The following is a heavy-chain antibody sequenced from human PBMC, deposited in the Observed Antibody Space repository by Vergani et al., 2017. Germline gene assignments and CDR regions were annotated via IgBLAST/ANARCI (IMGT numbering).Heavy chain of an antibody. J-gene: IGHJ4*02. D-gene: IGHD1-26*01. CDR3: ARDSAVGGTFDS. CDR2: IYDSGDT. Sequence: QVQLQESGPGLVKPSETLSLTCSVSGDSMNTYYWTWIRQPPGKGLEWIGYIYDSGDTKYNPSLKSRVTMSLDTSKNQFSLKLNSVTAADTAIYYCARDSAVGGTFDSWGQGTLVTVSS. CDR1: GDSMNTYY. V-gene: IGHV4-59*12.